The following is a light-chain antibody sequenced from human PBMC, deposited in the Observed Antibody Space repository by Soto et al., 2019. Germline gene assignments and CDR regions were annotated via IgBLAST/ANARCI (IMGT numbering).Light chain of an antibody. CDR3: CSYAGSYTYV. Sequence: QSALTQPPSASGSPGQSVTISCTGTSSDVGGYNYVSWYQQHPGKAPKLMIYDVNKRPSGVPVRFSGSKSGNTASLTITGLQSEDEADYYCCSYAGSYTYVFGTGTKVTVL. CDR2: DVN. CDR1: SSDVGGYNY. J-gene: IGLJ1*01. V-gene: IGLV2-11*01.